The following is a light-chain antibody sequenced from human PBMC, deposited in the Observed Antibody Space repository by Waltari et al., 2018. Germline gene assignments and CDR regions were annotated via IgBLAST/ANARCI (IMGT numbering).Light chain of an antibody. CDR3: QLGDTGSDHMV. Sequence: SYILTQAPSVSVAPGQTARIPCGGHDIGYKSVRWNQQKPGQAPVLVVHDDDDRPARIPERFSGSNSANTATLNISRVEGGDEADYYCQLGDTGSDHMVFGGGTKLTVL. CDR1: DIGYKS. J-gene: IGLJ3*02. V-gene: IGLV3-21*02. CDR2: DDD.